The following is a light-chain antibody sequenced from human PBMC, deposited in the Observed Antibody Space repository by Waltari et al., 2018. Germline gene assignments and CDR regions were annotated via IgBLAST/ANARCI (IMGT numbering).Light chain of an antibody. CDR2: KAS. J-gene: IGKJ5*01. CDR3: QQYNSSPIT. Sequence: DIQMTQSPSTLSASVGERVTITCRASQSISSWLAWYQQKPGKAPKLLIYKASSLESGVPSRFSGSGSGTEFTLTISSLQPDDFATYYCQQYNSSPITFGQGTRLEIK. CDR1: QSISSW. V-gene: IGKV1-5*03.